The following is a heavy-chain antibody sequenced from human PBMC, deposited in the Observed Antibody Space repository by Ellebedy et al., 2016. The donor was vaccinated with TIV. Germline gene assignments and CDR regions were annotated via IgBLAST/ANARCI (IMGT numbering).Heavy chain of an antibody. D-gene: IGHD4-17*01. CDR1: GFTFSSYG. CDR2: IWYDGSIK. Sequence: GGSLRLSXAASGFTFSSYGMHWVRQAPGKGLEWVAVIWYDGSIKYYADSVKGRFTISRDNSKNTLYLQMNSLRAEDTAVYYCARDPLRATVPTSLNFDYWGQGTLVTVTS. V-gene: IGHV3-33*01. J-gene: IGHJ4*02. CDR3: ARDPLRATVPTSLNFDY.